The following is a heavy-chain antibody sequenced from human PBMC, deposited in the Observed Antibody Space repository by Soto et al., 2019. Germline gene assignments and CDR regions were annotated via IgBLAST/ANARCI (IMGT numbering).Heavy chain of an antibody. J-gene: IGHJ5*02. Sequence: KSSETLSLTCTVSGGSISSYYWSWIRQPPGKGLEWIGYIYYSGSTNYNPSLKSRVTISVDTSKNQFSLKLSSVTAADTAVYYCARIPQVATIWGGWFDPWGQGTLVTVSS. CDR1: GGSISSYY. D-gene: IGHD5-12*01. CDR2: IYYSGST. CDR3: ARIPQVATIWGGWFDP. V-gene: IGHV4-59*01.